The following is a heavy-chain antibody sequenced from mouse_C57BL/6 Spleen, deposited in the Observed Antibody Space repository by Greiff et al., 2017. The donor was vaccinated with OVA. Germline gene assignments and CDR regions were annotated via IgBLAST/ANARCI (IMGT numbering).Heavy chain of an antibody. CDR1: GFSLTSYG. V-gene: IGHV2-5*01. D-gene: IGHD4-1*01. Sequence: VKVVESGPGLVQPSQSLSITCTVSGFSLTSYGVHWVRQSPGKGLEWLGVIWRGGSTDYNAAFMSRLSITKDNSKSQVFFKMNSLQADDTAIYYCAKTSSPGTYFDYWGQGTTLTVSS. CDR2: IWRGGST. CDR3: AKTSSPGTYFDY. J-gene: IGHJ2*01.